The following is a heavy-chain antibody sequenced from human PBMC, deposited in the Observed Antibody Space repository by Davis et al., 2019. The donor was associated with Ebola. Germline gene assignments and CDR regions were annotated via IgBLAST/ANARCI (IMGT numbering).Heavy chain of an antibody. D-gene: IGHD6-13*01. V-gene: IGHV4-61*01. CDR1: GGSISSGSYY. Sequence: SETLSLTCTVSGGSISSGSYYWSWIRQPPGKGLEWIGYIYYSGSTNYNPSLKSRVTISVDTSKNQFSLKLSSVTAADTAVYYCARGGVAAPYYYYGMDVWGQGTTVTVSS. J-gene: IGHJ6*02. CDR2: IYYSGST. CDR3: ARGGVAAPYYYYGMDV.